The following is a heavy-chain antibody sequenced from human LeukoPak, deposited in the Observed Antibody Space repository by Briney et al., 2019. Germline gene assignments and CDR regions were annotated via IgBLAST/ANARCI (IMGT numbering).Heavy chain of an antibody. CDR3: ARDRTRYDSSGYDY. Sequence: GGSLRLSCAASGFTFSSYSMNWVRQAPGKGLEWVSSISSSSSYIYYADSAKGRFTISRDNAKNSLYLQMNSLRAEDTAVYYCARDRTRYDSSGYDYWGQGTLVTVSS. D-gene: IGHD3-22*01. V-gene: IGHV3-21*01. CDR1: GFTFSSYS. J-gene: IGHJ4*02. CDR2: ISSSSSYI.